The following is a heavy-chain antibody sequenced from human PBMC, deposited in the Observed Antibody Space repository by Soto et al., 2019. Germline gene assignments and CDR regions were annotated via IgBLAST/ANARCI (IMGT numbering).Heavy chain of an antibody. CDR1: GYTFTGYY. CDR3: ARDQSYYDSSGYYSSPWYYYGMDV. V-gene: IGHV1-2*04. D-gene: IGHD3-22*01. Sequence: ASVKVSCKASGYTFTGYYMHWVRQAPGQGLEWMGWIKPNSGGTNYAQKFQGWVTMTRDTSISTAYMELSRLRSDDTAVYYCARDQSYYDSSGYYSSPWYYYGMDVWGQGTTVTVSS. CDR2: IKPNSGGT. J-gene: IGHJ6*02.